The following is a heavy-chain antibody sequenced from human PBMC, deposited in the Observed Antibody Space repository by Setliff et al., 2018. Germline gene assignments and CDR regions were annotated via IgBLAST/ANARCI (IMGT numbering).Heavy chain of an antibody. Sequence: SGPTLVNPTQTLTLTCTFSGFSLSTSGVGVGWIRQPTGKALEWLALIYWDDDKRYSPSLKSRLTITKDTSKNQVVLTMTNMDPVDTATYYCARCITIFGVVTPNAFDYWGQGTLVTVSS. CDR3: ARCITIFGVVTPNAFDY. V-gene: IGHV2-5*02. CDR1: GFSLSTSGVG. CDR2: IYWDDDK. J-gene: IGHJ4*02. D-gene: IGHD3-3*01.